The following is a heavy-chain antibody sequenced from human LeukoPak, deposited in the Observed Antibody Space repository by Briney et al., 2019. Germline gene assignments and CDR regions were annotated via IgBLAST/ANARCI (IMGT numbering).Heavy chain of an antibody. CDR1: GFTFNRFG. CDR3: ARDREVGYYYDSSGYSSFNY. D-gene: IGHD3-22*01. J-gene: IGHJ4*02. Sequence: GGSLRLSCATSGFTFNRFGMHWVRQAPGKGLEWVAVIWYDGSNKYYADSVKGRFTISRDNSKNTLYLQMNSLRSEDTAMYYCARDREVGYYYDSSGYSSFNYWGQGTLVTVSS. CDR2: IWYDGSNK. V-gene: IGHV3-33*01.